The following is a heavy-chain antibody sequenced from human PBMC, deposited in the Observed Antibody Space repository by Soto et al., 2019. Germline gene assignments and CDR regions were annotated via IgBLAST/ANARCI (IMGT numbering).Heavy chain of an antibody. J-gene: IGHJ4*02. D-gene: IGHD4-17*01. V-gene: IGHV3-23*01. CDR3: AKDRYGDYS. CDR2: ITGSGGST. Sequence: EVQLLESGGDMIQPGGSLRLSCAASGFTFTSYAMGWVRQAPGQGLEWVSAITGSGGSTYYANSVKGRFTISRDNSKSMLYLQMNSLRAEDTAIYYCAKDRYGDYSWGQGTLVTVSS. CDR1: GFTFTSYA.